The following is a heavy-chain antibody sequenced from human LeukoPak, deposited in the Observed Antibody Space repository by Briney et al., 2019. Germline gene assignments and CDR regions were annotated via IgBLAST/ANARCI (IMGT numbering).Heavy chain of an antibody. CDR1: GFTFSHYW. V-gene: IGHV3-74*01. J-gene: IGHJ4*02. CDR2: IYSDGSIT. D-gene: IGHD5-18*01. Sequence: GGSLRLSCAASGFTFSHYWMHWVRQAPGKGLEWVSRIYSDGSITDYADSVKGRFAISRDNAKNTLYLQMNSLRAEDTAVYYCARGVYSYGPFDYWGQGTLVTVSS. CDR3: ARGVYSYGPFDY.